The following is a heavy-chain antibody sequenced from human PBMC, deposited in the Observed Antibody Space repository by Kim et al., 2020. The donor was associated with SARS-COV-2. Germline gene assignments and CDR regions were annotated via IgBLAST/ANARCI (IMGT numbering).Heavy chain of an antibody. CDR1: DLSFSDYY. Sequence: SETLSLTCAVYDLSFSDYYWSWIRQPPGKGLEWVGEINHSGSTDHNPSLGSRVTISLDTSRNQFSLNLSSVTAADTAVYYCARGASPGKMVRGVIRYYYYGMDVWGQGTTVTVSS. CDR2: INHSGST. V-gene: IGHV4-34*01. J-gene: IGHJ6*02. CDR3: ARGASPGKMVRGVIRYYYYGMDV. D-gene: IGHD3-10*01.